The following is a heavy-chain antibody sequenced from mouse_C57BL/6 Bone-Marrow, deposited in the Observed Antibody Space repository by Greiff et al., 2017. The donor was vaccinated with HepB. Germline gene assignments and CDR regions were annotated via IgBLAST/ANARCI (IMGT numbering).Heavy chain of an antibody. J-gene: IGHJ2*01. D-gene: IGHD2-4*01. CDR1: GYTFTSYW. CDR3: ARGDYDPFDY. V-gene: IGHV1-50*01. CDR2: IDPSDSYT. Sequence: QVQLQQPGAELVKPGASVKLSCKASGYTFTSYWMQWVKQRPGQGLEWIGEIDPSDSYTNYNQKFKGKATWTVDTSSSTAYMQLSSLTSEDSAVYYCARGDYDPFDYWGQGTTLTVSS.